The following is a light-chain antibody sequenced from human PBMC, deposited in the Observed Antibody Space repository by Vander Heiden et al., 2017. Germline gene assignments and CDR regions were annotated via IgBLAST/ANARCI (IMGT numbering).Light chain of an antibody. CDR3: CSYAGSVV. V-gene: IGLV2-23*01. CDR2: EDT. Sequence: QSALTQPAAVAGSPGKSITISCTGTSSDVGSYNLVSWYQQHPGNAPQLMLYEDTKRPSGVSNRSSGSKSGTTASLTISGLQAEDEADYYCCSYAGSVVFGGGTKLTVL. J-gene: IGLJ2*01. CDR1: SSDVGSYNL.